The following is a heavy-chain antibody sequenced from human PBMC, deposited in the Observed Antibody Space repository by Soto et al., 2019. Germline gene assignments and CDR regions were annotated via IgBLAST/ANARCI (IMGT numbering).Heavy chain of an antibody. V-gene: IGHV3-23*01. CDR2: ISGSGGST. CDR1: GFTFSSYA. Sequence: GGSLRLSCAASGFTFSSYAMSWFRQAPGKGLEWVSAISGSGGSTYYADSVKGRFTISRDNSKNTLYLQMNSLRAEDTAVYYCAKDRSVEMATMGDYWGQGTLVTVSS. CDR3: AKDRSVEMATMGDY. J-gene: IGHJ4*02. D-gene: IGHD5-12*01.